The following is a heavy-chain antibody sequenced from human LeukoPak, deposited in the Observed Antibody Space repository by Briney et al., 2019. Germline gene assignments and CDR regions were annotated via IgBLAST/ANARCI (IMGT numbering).Heavy chain of an antibody. CDR2: IYYSGST. J-gene: IGHJ4*02. V-gene: IGHV4-59*08. D-gene: IGHD5-24*01. Sequence: SSETLSLTCTVSGGSISSYYWSWIRQPPGKGLEWIGYIYYSGSTNYNPSLKSRVTISVDTSKNQFSLKLSSVTAADTAVYYCARLNDGYNFYELEYWGQGTLVTVSS. CDR3: ARLNDGYNFYELEY. CDR1: GGSISSYY.